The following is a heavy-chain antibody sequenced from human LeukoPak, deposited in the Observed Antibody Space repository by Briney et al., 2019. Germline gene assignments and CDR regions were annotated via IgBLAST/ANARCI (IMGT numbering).Heavy chain of an antibody. J-gene: IGHJ4*02. CDR1: GFTFYDYG. CDR3: AGGYYDSSGFFDY. Sequence: GGSLRLSCAASGFTFYDYGMSWVRQAPGKGLEWASGINWNGGSTGYADSVRGRFTISRDNAKNSLYLQMNSLRAEDTALYYCAGGYYDSSGFFDYWGQGTLVTVSS. V-gene: IGHV3-20*04. CDR2: INWNGGST. D-gene: IGHD3-22*01.